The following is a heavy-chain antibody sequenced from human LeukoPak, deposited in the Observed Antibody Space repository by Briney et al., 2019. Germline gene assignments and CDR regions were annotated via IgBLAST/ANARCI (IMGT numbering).Heavy chain of an antibody. J-gene: IGHJ4*02. Sequence: PSGGSLRLSCAASGFTFSSYWMHWVRHAPGKGLVWVSRINSDGSSITYADSVKGRFTISRDNAKNTLYLQTNSLRVEDTAVYYCAREGRVSGYDFDCWGQGTLVTVSS. V-gene: IGHV3-74*03. CDR3: AREGRVSGYDFDC. CDR2: INSDGSSI. D-gene: IGHD5-12*01. CDR1: GFTFSSYW.